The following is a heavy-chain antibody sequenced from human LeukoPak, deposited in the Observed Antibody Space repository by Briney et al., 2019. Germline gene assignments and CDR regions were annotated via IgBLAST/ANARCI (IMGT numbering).Heavy chain of an antibody. J-gene: IGHJ3*02. CDR2: IYSGGST. D-gene: IGHD2-15*01. V-gene: IGHV3-66*01. CDR3: ARGGVVVAAIDAFDI. Sequence: PGGSLRLSCAASGFTVSSNFMSWVRQAPGKGLEWGSLIYSGGSTYYADSVKGRFTISRDISKNTLFLQLNSLRAEDTAVYYCARGGVVVAAIDAFDIWGQGTLVTVSS. CDR1: GFTVSSNF.